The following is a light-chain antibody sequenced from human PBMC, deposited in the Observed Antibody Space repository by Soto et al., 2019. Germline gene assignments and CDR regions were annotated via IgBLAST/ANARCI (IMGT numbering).Light chain of an antibody. J-gene: IGKJ4*01. CDR2: DAS. Sequence: EIVLTQSPATLSLSPGERATLSCRASQSVSSYLAWYQQKPGQAPRLLIYDASNRATGIPARFSGSGSGSAFTLTSSSLEPEDFAVYYCQQRSNWPRLTFGGGTKVEIK. CDR3: QQRSNWPRLT. V-gene: IGKV3-11*01. CDR1: QSVSSY.